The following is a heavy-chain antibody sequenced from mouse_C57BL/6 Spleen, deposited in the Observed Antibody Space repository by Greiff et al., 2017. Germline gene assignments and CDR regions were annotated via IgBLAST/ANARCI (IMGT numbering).Heavy chain of an antibody. J-gene: IGHJ1*03. V-gene: IGHV5-6*01. CDR1: GFTFSSYG. CDR3: ARHLNYYGSRDWYFDV. D-gene: IGHD1-1*01. Sequence: EVKLMESGGDLVKPGGSLKLSCAASGFTFSSYGMSWVRQTPDKRLEWVATISSGGSYTYYPDSVKGRFTISRDNAKNTLYLQMSSLKSEDTAMYYCARHLNYYGSRDWYFDVWGTGTTVTVSS. CDR2: ISSGGSYT.